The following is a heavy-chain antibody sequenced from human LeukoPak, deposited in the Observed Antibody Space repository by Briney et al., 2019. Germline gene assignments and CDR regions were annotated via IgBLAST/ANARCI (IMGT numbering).Heavy chain of an antibody. CDR2: ISWNSGSI. CDR1: GFTFDDYA. D-gene: IGHD5-12*01. V-gene: IGHV3-9*01. Sequence: PGGSLRLSCAASGFTFDDYAMHWVRQAPGKGLEWVSGISWNSGSIGYADSVKGRFTISRDNAKNSLYLQMNSLRAEDTALYYCAKGSGYDLDYHYYMDVWGKGTTVTVSS. CDR3: AKGSGYDLDYHYYMDV. J-gene: IGHJ6*03.